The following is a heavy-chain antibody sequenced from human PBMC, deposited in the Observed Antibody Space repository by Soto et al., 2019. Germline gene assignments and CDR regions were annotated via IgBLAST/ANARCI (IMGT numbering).Heavy chain of an antibody. CDR2: IDHSGST. CDR3: ARDLGLRSAGDLYYYYMDV. V-gene: IGHV4-34*01. D-gene: IGHD5-12*01. Sequence: SETLSLTCAVYGGSFSGYYWSWIRQPPGKGLEWIGEIDHSGSTNYDPSLKSRVTISVDTSKNQFSLKVSSVTAADTAVYYCARDLGLRSAGDLYYYYMDVWGKGTTVNVSS. CDR1: GGSFSGYY. J-gene: IGHJ6*03.